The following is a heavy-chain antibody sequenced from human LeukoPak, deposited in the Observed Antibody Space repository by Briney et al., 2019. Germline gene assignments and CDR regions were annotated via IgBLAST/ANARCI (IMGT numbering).Heavy chain of an antibody. Sequence: SETLSLTCAVSGYSISSGYYWGWIRQPPRKGLEWIGSIYHNGNTYYNPSLKSRVTISVDTSKNQFSLKLSSVTAADTAVYYCARVAGGYSYGSLLGAFDIWGQGTMVTVSS. CDR2: IYHNGNT. CDR1: GYSISSGYY. J-gene: IGHJ3*02. D-gene: IGHD5-18*01. CDR3: ARVAGGYSYGSLLGAFDI. V-gene: IGHV4-38-2*01.